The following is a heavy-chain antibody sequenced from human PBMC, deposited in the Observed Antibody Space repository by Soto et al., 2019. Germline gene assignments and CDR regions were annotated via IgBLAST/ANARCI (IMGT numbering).Heavy chain of an antibody. Sequence: QVQLQESGPGLVKPSQTLSLTCTVSGGSISSGGYYWSWIRQHPGKGLEWIGYIYYSGSTYYNPSLKSRVTILVDKSKNQFSLKLSSVTAADTAVYYCATYGSGTYKPTTFDYWGQGTLVTVSS. CDR2: IYYSGST. D-gene: IGHD3-10*01. J-gene: IGHJ4*02. CDR1: GGSISSGGYY. CDR3: ATYGSGTYKPTTFDY. V-gene: IGHV4-31*03.